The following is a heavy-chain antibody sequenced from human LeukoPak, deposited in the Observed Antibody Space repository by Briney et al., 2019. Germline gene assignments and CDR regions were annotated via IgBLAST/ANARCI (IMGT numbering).Heavy chain of an antibody. V-gene: IGHV3-9*01. CDR1: GFKFDDYG. Sequence: GGSLRLSCATSGFKFDDYGMHWVRQAPRKGLEWVSGISWNGAIMVYADSVKGRFTISRDNAKNSLYLQMNSLRAEDTALYYCAKDISIGGFADGYFYGMDAWGQGTTVTVSS. CDR2: ISWNGAIM. D-gene: IGHD4-23*01. CDR3: AKDISIGGFADGYFYGMDA. J-gene: IGHJ6*02.